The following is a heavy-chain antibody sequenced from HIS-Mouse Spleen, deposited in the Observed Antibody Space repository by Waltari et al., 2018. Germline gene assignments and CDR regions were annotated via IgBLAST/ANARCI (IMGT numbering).Heavy chain of an antibody. CDR1: GSSIRSGYS. V-gene: IGHV4-38-2*02. CDR3: ARVKT. CDR2: IYHSGST. Sequence: QVQLQESGPGLVKPSETLSLTCTVSGSSIRSGYSWGWIRQPPGKGLEWIGSIYHSGSTYYNPSLKSRVTISVDTSKNQFSLKLSSVTAADTAVYYCARVKTWGQGTLVTVSS. J-gene: IGHJ5*02.